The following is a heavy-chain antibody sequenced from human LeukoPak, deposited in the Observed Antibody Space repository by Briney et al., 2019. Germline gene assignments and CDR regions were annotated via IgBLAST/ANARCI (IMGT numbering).Heavy chain of an antibody. D-gene: IGHD5/OR15-5a*01. CDR1: GGSISGYY. Sequence: PSETLSLTCTVSGGSISGYYWSWIRRSAGKGLEWIGRIYSSGSTNYNPSLKSRAIMSVDTSKNHFSLDLSSVTAADTAVYFCARGDSTNQDGDYYGLDVWGQGTTVTVS. CDR3: ARGDSTNQDGDYYGLDV. V-gene: IGHV4-4*07. J-gene: IGHJ6*02. CDR2: IYSSGST.